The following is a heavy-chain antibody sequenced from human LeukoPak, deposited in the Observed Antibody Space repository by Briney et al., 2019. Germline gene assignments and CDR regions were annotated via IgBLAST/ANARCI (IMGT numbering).Heavy chain of an antibody. V-gene: IGHV4-59*01. J-gene: IGHJ4*02. D-gene: IGHD3-3*01. Sequence: PSETLSLTCTVSGGSISSYYWSWIRQPPGKGLEWIGYISYTGSTNYNPSLKSRVTISVDTSKNQFSLKLSSVTAADTAVYYCARAGDFWSGPYFDYWGQGTLVTVSS. CDR2: ISYTGST. CDR3: ARAGDFWSGPYFDY. CDR1: GGSISSYY.